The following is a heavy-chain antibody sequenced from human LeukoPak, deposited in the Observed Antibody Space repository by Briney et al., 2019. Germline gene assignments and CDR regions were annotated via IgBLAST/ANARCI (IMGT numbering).Heavy chain of an antibody. CDR3: ARHIVVVPAAFTWFDP. J-gene: IGHJ5*02. CDR1: GGSISSSSYY. CDR2: IYYSGST. Sequence: SETLSLTCTVSGGSISSSSYYWGWIRQPPGKGLEWIGSIYYSGSTYYNPSLKSRVTISVDTSKNQFSLKLSSVTAADTAVYYCARHIVVVPAAFTWFDPWGQGTLVTVSS. D-gene: IGHD2-2*01. V-gene: IGHV4-39*01.